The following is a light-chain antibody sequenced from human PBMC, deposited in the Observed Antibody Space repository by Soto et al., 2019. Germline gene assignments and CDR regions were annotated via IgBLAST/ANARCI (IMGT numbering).Light chain of an antibody. CDR2: DAS. J-gene: IGKJ5*01. CDR3: QQYNSWPPIP. Sequence: EVVLTQSTATLSSFPGDRVTLSCMASQAVNTRLAWYQHKPGQAPRLLIYDASTRATGIPDRFSGGGSGTEFTLTISSLQSEDFVVYYCQQYNSWPPIPFGQGRLLAVK. V-gene: IGKV3-15*01. CDR1: QAVNTR.